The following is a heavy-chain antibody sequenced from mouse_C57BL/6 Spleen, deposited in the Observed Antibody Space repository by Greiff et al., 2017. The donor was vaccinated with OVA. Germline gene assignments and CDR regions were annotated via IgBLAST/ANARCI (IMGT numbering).Heavy chain of an antibody. CDR3: ARAGEFDY. CDR2: ISSGSSTI. J-gene: IGHJ2*01. Sequence: VQLKESGGGLVKPGGSLKLSCAASGFTFSDYGMHWVRQAPEKGLEWVAYISSGSSTIYYADTVQGRFTISRDNAKNTLFLQMTSLRSEDTAMYYCARAGEFDYWGQGTTLTVSS. V-gene: IGHV5-17*01. CDR1: GFTFSDYG.